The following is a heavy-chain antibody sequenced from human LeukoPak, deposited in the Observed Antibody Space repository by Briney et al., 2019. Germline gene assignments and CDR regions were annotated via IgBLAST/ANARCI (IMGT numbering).Heavy chain of an antibody. J-gene: IGHJ6*02. CDR2: IWYDGSNK. CDR3: ARDRGTVGFGMDV. Sequence: GGSLRLSCVASGFTFSSYGMHWVRQAPGKGLEWVAVIWYDGSNKYYADSVKGRFTISRDNSKNTPYLQMNSLRAEDTAVYYCARDRGTVGFGMDVWGQGTTVTVSS. CDR1: GFTFSSYG. V-gene: IGHV3-33*01. D-gene: IGHD4-23*01.